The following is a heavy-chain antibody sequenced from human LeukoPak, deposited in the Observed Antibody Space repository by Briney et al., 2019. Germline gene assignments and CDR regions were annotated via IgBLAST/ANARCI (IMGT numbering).Heavy chain of an antibody. D-gene: IGHD6-13*01. J-gene: IGHJ4*02. CDR3: AINPQQLVRGGRSQIDY. Sequence: PGGSLRLSCAASGFTFSSYAMTWVRQAPEKGLEWVSAISGSGGSTYYADSVKGRFSISRDNSKNTLYLQMNSLRAEDTAVYYCAINPQQLVRGGRSQIDYWGQGTLVTVSS. CDR1: GFTFSSYA. CDR2: ISGSGGST. V-gene: IGHV3-23*01.